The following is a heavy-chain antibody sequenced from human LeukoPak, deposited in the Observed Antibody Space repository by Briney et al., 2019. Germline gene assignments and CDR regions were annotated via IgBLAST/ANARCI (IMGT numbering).Heavy chain of an antibody. Sequence: LSGGSLRPPCSPWGFPFSSYAISWVGQPPAKGRDGVAFIRYDGNNEYYADSVKGRFTISRDNSKNTLYLQMNSLRLEDTALYYCAKERDSSCWSDYWGQGTLVTVSS. CDR2: IRYDGNNE. CDR3: AKERDSSCWSDY. J-gene: IGHJ4*02. CDR1: GFPFSSYA. D-gene: IGHD6-13*01. V-gene: IGHV3-30*02.